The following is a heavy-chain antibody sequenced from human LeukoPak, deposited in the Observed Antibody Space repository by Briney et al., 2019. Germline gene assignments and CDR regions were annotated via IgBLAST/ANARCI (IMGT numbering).Heavy chain of an antibody. CDR1: GFIFSSFS. D-gene: IGHD3-10*01. CDR3: ARALWSGPVYYGMDV. V-gene: IGHV3-21*01. Sequence: GGSLRLSCAASGFIFSSFSVNWVRQAPGKGLEWVSSISTSGGLSSIYYADSVKGRFTISRDNAKNSLYLQMNSLRAEDTAVYYCARALWSGPVYYGMDVWGQGTTVTVSS. J-gene: IGHJ6*02. CDR2: ISTSGGLSSI.